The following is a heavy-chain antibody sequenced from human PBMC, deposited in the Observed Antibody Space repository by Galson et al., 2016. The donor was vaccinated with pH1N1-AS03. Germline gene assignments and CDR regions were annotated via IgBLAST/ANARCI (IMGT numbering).Heavy chain of an antibody. CDR2: ITAMFGTP. CDR3: ARGRPSWGGNSGSSPLFDY. D-gene: IGHD5-12*01. CDR1: GGSVSNYA. J-gene: IGHJ4*02. V-gene: IGHV1-69*06. Sequence: SVKVSCMASGGSVSNYAFSWLRQAPGPALEWMGGITAMFGTPIYAQKFQQQVTITPDKSTATAYMDLTSLRSEDTAVYYCARGRPSWGGNSGSSPLFDYWGQGTLVTVSS.